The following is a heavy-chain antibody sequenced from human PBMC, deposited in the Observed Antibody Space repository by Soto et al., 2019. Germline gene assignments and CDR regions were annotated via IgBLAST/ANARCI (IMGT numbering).Heavy chain of an antibody. CDR2: INHSGST. CDR3: ARGPDYGDYVERYYFDY. D-gene: IGHD4-17*01. Sequence: QVQLQQWGAGLLKPSETLSLTCAVYGGSFSGYYWSWIRQPPGKGLEWIGEINHSGSTNYNPSLKSRVTISVDTSKNQFSLKLSSVTAADTAVYYCARGPDYGDYVERYYFDYWGQGTLVTVSS. CDR1: GGSFSGYY. J-gene: IGHJ4*02. V-gene: IGHV4-34*01.